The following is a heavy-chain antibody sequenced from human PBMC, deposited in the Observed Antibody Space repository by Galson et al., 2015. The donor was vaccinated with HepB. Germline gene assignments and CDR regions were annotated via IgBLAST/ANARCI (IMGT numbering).Heavy chain of an antibody. CDR3: ARPLWFGEYYAFDI. V-gene: IGHV1-69*13. CDR1: GYTFTSYG. Sequence: SVKVSCKASGYTFTSYGISWVRQAPGQGLEWMGGIIPIFGTANYAQKFQGRVTITADESTSTAYMELSSLRSEDTAVYYCARPLWFGEYYAFDIWGQGTMVTVSS. D-gene: IGHD3-10*01. J-gene: IGHJ3*02. CDR2: IIPIFGTA.